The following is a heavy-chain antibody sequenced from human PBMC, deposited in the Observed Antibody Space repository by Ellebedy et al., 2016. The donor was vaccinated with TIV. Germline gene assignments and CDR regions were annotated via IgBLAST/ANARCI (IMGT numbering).Heavy chain of an antibody. CDR1: GYTFTSYY. V-gene: IGHV1-46*01. CDR3: ASSTYYYDSSGYDAFDI. J-gene: IGHJ3*02. Sequence: ASVKVSXXASGYTFTSYYMHWVRQAPGQGLEWMGIINPSGGSTSYAQKFQGRVTITRDTSASTAYMELSSLRSEDTAVYYCASSTYYYDSSGYDAFDIWGQGTMVTVSS. CDR2: INPSGGST. D-gene: IGHD3-22*01.